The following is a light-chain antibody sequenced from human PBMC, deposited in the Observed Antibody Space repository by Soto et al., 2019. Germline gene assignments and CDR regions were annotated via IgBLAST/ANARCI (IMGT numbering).Light chain of an antibody. CDR2: GTS. V-gene: IGKV3-20*01. Sequence: ESVLTQSTGTLSLSRGERATLSCRASERIYSAYLGWYQQKPGQAPRLLIYGTSSRATGIPDRFSGSGSGTDFTLTISRLEPEDFAVYYCQQYGNSPITFGQGTRLEIK. J-gene: IGKJ5*01. CDR1: ERIYSAY. CDR3: QQYGNSPIT.